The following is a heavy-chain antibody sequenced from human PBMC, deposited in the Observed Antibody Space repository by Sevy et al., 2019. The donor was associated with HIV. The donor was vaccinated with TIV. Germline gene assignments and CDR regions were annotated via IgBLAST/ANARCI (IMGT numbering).Heavy chain of an antibody. CDR1: GFTFSSYA. D-gene: IGHD2-15*01. V-gene: IGHV3-30-3*01. Sequence: GGSLRLSCAASGFTFSSYAMHWVRQAPGKGLEWVAVISYDGSNKYYADSVKGRFTISRDNSKNTLYLQMNSLRAEDTAVYYSARVLGYCSGGSCESVKSYYYYGMDVWGQGTTVTVSS. CDR2: ISYDGSNK. CDR3: ARVLGYCSGGSCESVKSYYYYGMDV. J-gene: IGHJ6*02.